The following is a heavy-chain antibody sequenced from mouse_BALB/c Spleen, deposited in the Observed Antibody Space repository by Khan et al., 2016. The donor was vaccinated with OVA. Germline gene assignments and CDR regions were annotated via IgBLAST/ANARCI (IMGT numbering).Heavy chain of an antibody. D-gene: IGHD1-1*01. CDR2: VYPGSGRA. J-gene: IGHJ2*01. CDR3: TRRGEYYGRSYGY. CDR1: GYKFTSYW. Sequence: LQQPGSELVRPGASVKLSCKTSGYKFTSYWIHWVKQRPGQGLEYIGNVYPGSGRANYGEKFKNKATWTVDTSSNTAYMKLNSLTSEDSAVYYCTRRGEYYGRSYGYWGQGTTLTGSA. V-gene: IGHV1S22*01.